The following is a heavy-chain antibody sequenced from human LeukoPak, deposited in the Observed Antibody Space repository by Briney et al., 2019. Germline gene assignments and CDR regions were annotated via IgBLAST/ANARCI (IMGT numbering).Heavy chain of an antibody. CDR3: ARSAVAYIYYYYGMDV. CDR1: RVYITSYA. D-gene: IGHD6-19*01. CDR2: ISHDGSNQ. J-gene: IGHJ6*02. Sequence: PGGSLRLSCTAPRVYITSYAMHWVRQAPAKGPEWVALISHDGSNQYYADSVKDRFTVSRDSSNNTLFLQMNNLRPEDTAVYYCARSAVAYIYYYYGMDVWGQGTTVTVS. V-gene: IGHV3-30*03.